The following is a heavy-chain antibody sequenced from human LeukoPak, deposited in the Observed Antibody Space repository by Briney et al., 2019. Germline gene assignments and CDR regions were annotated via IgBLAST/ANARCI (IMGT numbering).Heavy chain of an antibody. CDR3: AKEGGLARMGSHAFEI. D-gene: IGHD2-15*01. CDR2: ISGDDGTT. J-gene: IGHJ3*02. CDR1: GFSFDDYA. V-gene: IGHV3-43*02. Sequence: PGGSLRLSCAASGFSFDDYAMHWVRQPPGKGLQWVSLISGDDGTTYYADSVRGRFTISSDHSKNSLYLQLNSLRTEDTAVYYCAKEGGLARMGSHAFEIWGQGTMVTVSS.